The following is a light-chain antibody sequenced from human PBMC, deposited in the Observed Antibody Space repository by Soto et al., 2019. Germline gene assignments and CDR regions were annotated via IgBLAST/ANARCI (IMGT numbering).Light chain of an antibody. Sequence: DIQMTQSPSTLSASVGDRVTIACRASHSISSWLAWYQQKPGKAPKLLIYDASSLESGVPSRFSGSGPGTEFSLTISSLQPDDFATYYCQQYKSYSSTFGQGTKVEIK. CDR2: DAS. V-gene: IGKV1-5*01. CDR3: QQYKSYSST. CDR1: HSISSW. J-gene: IGKJ1*01.